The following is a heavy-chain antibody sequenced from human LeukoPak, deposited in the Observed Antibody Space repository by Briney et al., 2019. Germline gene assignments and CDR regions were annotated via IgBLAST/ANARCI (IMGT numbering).Heavy chain of an antibody. D-gene: IGHD2-21*02. CDR3: ARTGGDCSSGLCYYAMDV. V-gene: IGHV4-59*01. CDR2: IHYTGST. Sequence: SETLSLTCLVSGGSISGSHWSWIRQPPGKGLEWIGYIHYTGSTDYNPSLRSRVTLSIDMSKNQFSLRLSSVTAADTAVYYCARTGGDCSSGLCYYAMDVWXXXTTVXVS. CDR1: GGSISGSH. J-gene: IGHJ6*02.